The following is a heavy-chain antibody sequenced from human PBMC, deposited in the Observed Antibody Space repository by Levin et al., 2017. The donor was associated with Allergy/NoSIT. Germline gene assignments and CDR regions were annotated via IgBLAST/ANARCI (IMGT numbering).Heavy chain of an antibody. D-gene: IGHD3-22*01. Sequence: ASVKVSCKTSGYTFTNFGVSWVRQAPGQGLEWMGWISIYNDNTIYAQKFQGRVAMTADTSTRTVYMELRSLRSDDTAGYYCAREADENSGYFFDYWGQGTLVTVSS. CDR2: ISIYNDNT. V-gene: IGHV1-18*01. CDR1: GYTFTNFG. CDR3: AREADENSGYFFDY. J-gene: IGHJ4*02.